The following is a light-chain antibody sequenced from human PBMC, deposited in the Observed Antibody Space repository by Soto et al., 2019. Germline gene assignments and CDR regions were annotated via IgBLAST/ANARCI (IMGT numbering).Light chain of an antibody. J-gene: IGKJ1*01. Sequence: DIVMTQSPDSLAVSLGERATINCKSSQSVFFSSKNKNYLAWYQQKAGHPPKLLINWASTRESGVPDRFSGSGSGTDFSLTISSPQAEDVAVYFCQQYYSAPRTFGHGTKVEIK. CDR2: WAS. V-gene: IGKV4-1*01. CDR1: QSVFFSSKNKNY. CDR3: QQYYSAPRT.